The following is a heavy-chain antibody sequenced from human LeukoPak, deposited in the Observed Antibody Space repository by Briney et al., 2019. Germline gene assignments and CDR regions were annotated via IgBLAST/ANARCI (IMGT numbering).Heavy chain of an antibody. J-gene: IGHJ6*02. V-gene: IGHV3-30*18. CDR2: ISYDGSNK. CDR1: GFTFSSYG. Sequence: GGSLRLSCAASGFTFSSYGMHWVRQAPGKGLEGVAVISYDGSNKYYADSVKGRFTISRDNSKNTLYLQMNSLRAEDTAVYYCAKDLGELLWFGELFGKYYYYGMDVWGQGTTVTVSS. CDR3: AKDLGELLWFGELFGKYYYYGMDV. D-gene: IGHD3-10*01.